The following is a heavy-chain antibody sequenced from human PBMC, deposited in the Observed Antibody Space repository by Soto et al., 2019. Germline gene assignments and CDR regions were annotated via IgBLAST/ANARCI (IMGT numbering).Heavy chain of an antibody. CDR2: IYYSGST. V-gene: IGHV4-59*08. CDR1: GGSISSYY. CDR3: VRQNTVFGVWFYP. D-gene: IGHD3-3*01. Sequence: PSETLSLTCTVSGGSISSYYWSWIRQPPGKGLEWIGYIYYSGSTNYNPSLKSRVTISVDTSKNQFSLKLSSVTAADTAVYYCVRQNTVFGVWFYPWGQRTLVTVSS. J-gene: IGHJ5*02.